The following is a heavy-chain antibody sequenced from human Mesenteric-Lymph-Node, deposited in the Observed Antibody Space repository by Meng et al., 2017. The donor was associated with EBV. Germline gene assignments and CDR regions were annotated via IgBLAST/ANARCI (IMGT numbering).Heavy chain of an antibody. J-gene: IGHJ4*02. Sequence: QVHRQERGPALVKPSGTLSLPGDASGGSITSSNWWSWFRQPPGKGLEWIGEIFHSGSAKYNPSLKSRVTISVDKSKNHFSLRLSSVTAADTAVYYCVRRVVVMKEEELDHWGQGTLVTVSS. CDR2: IFHSGSA. CDR1: GGSITSSNW. D-gene: IGHD3-22*01. V-gene: IGHV4-4*02. CDR3: VRRVVVMKEEELDH.